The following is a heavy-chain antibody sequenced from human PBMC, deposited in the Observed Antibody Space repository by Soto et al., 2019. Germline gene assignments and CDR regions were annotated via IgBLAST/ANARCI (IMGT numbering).Heavy chain of an antibody. J-gene: IGHJ6*02. CDR3: ARDSSGYGLNYYYGMDV. CDR1: GFTFSSYS. D-gene: IGHD3-22*01. CDR2: ISSSSSYI. V-gene: IGHV3-21*01. Sequence: PGGSLRLSCAASGFTFSSYSMNWVRQAPGKGLEWVSSISSSSSYIYYADSVKGRFTISGDNAKNSLYLQMNSLRAEDTAVYYCARDSSGYGLNYYYGMDVWGQGTTVTVSS.